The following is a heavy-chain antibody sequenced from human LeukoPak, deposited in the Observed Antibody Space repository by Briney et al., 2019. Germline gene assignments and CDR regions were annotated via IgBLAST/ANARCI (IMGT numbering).Heavy chain of an antibody. D-gene: IGHD3-22*01. CDR3: ARDDLAGNYYDSSGPFDY. CDR2: IRYDGSNK. Sequence: GGSLRLSCAASGFTFSSYGMHWVRQAPGKGLEWVAFIRYDGSNKYYADSVKGRFTISRDNSKNTLYLQMNSLRAEDTAVYYCARDDLAGNYYDSSGPFDYWGQGTLVTVSS. J-gene: IGHJ4*02. V-gene: IGHV3-30*02. CDR1: GFTFSSYG.